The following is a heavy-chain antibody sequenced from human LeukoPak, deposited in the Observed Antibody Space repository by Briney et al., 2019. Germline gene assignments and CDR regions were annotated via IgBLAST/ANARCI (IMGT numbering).Heavy chain of an antibody. J-gene: IGHJ4*02. CDR3: AREKTIRGVIIIVDS. Sequence: WGALRLSCAASGVTFRSYTMTWGRQAPGTGLEGVSSISGRRGGIYYADCVKGRFTISRDNSKNTLYLEVNGLRADDKDISYCAREKTIRGVIIIVDSWGQGTLVTVS. CDR2: ISGRRGGI. CDR1: GVTFRSYT. D-gene: IGHD3-10*01. V-gene: IGHV3-23*01.